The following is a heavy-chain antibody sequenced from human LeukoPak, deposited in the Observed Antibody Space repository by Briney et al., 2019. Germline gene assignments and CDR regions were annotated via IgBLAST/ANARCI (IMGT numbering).Heavy chain of an antibody. CDR3: ARDLGGCGDRFCSYYFDH. V-gene: IGHV3-33*08. J-gene: IGHJ4*02. CDR2: IWYDGSHK. CDR1: GFTFSSNA. Sequence: GGSLRLSCAASGFTFSSNAMSWVRQAPGKGLGWVAVIWYDGSHKYYADSAKGRFTISRDNSKNTVSLQMDSLRVEDTALYYCARDLGGCGDRFCSYYFDHWGQGIQVTVSS. D-gene: IGHD2-21*02.